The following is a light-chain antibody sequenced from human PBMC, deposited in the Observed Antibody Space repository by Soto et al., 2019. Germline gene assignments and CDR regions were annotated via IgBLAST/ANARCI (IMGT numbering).Light chain of an antibody. CDR3: SSYSISTAYL. CDR2: EVS. Sequence: SGLTQPASVSGSPGRSITISGTGTSSDVGGYDYVSWYQLHPGKAPKLMVFEVSNRPSGVSYRFSGSKSGNTASLTISGLQAEDEADYFCSSYSISTAYLFGTGTKV. V-gene: IGLV2-14*01. J-gene: IGLJ1*01. CDR1: SSDVGGYDY.